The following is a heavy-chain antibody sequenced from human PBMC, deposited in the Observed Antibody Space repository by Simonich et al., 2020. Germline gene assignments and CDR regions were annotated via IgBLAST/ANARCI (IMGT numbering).Heavy chain of an antibody. V-gene: IGHV1-69*10. CDR2: IIPILGIA. D-gene: IGHD1-7*01. CDR3: ARDGITGTTFDAFDI. J-gene: IGHJ3*02. Sequence: QVQLVQSGAEVKKPGSSVKVSCKASGGTFSSYAIGWVRQAPGQGLEWRGGIIPILGIANYAQKFQGRVTITADKSTSTAYMGLSSLRSEDTAVYYCARDGITGTTFDAFDIWGQGTMVTVSS. CDR1: GGTFSSYA.